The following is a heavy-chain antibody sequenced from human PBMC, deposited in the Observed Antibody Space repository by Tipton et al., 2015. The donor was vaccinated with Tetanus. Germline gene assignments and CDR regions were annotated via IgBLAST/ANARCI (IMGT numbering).Heavy chain of an antibody. CDR1: GVSISSYY. V-gene: IGHV4-59*01. CDR2: IYYSGST. Sequence: TLSLTCTVSGVSISSYYWSWIRQSPGKGLEWIGYIYYSGSTNYNPSLKSRVTISVDTSKNQFSQKLSSVTAADTAVYYCARGTGDYWGQGTLVTVSS. D-gene: IGHD1-14*01. J-gene: IGHJ4*02. CDR3: ARGTGDY.